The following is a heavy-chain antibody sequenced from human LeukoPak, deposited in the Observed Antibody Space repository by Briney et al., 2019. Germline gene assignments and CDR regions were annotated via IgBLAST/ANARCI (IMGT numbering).Heavy chain of an antibody. CDR3: VTGPWQPGPVEDY. J-gene: IGHJ4*02. V-gene: IGHV3-21*01. CDR2: INDNSHYI. Sequence: PGGSLRLSCAASGFTFSSYSMNWVRQAPGKGLEWVSSINDNSHYIYYADSVKGRFTTSRDNAKNSLYLQMNSLRADDTAVYYCVTGPWQPGPVEDYWGQGTLVTVSS. CDR1: GFTFSSYS. D-gene: IGHD1-14*01.